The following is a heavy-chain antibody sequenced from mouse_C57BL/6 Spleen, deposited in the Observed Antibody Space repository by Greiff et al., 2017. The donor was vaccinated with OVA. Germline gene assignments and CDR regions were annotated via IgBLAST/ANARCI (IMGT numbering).Heavy chain of an antibody. J-gene: IGHJ3*01. V-gene: IGHV1-50*01. CDR3: ARAEGAY. CDR2: IDPSDSYT. Sequence: VKLMESGAELVKPGASVKLSCKASGYTFTSYWMQWVKQRPGQGLEWIGEIDPSDSYTNYNQKFKGKATLTVDTSSSTAYMQLSSLTSEDSAVYYCARAEGAYWGQGTLVTVSA. CDR1: GYTFTSYW.